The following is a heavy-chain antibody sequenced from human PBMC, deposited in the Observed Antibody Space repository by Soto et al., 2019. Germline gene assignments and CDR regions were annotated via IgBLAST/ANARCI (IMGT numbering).Heavy chain of an antibody. CDR1: GFTFSNFA. V-gene: IGHV3-23*01. CDR2: LSGPGSA. J-gene: IGHJ4*02. Sequence: EMQLLESGGGLVQPGGSLRLSCAASGFTFSNFAMSWVRQAPGKGLEWVSSLSGPGSAHHADSVKGRYTISRDNSKNTLSLQMNNLRVEDTAVYFCAKGHPASIGYYFHYWGQGTLVTVSS. D-gene: IGHD6-25*01. CDR3: AKGHPASIGYYFHY.